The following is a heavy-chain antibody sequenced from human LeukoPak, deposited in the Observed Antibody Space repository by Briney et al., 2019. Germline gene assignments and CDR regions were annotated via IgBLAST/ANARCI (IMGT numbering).Heavy chain of an antibody. J-gene: IGHJ4*02. D-gene: IGHD4-23*01. CDR3: ARDLFTLYGGNSGFHFDY. Sequence: GASVKVSCKASGYTFTGYCMHWVRQAPGQGLEWMGWINPNSGVTNYAQKFQGRVTMTRDTSISTAYMELSSLRSDDTAVYYCARDLFTLYGGNSGFHFDYWGQGALVTVSS. CDR2: INPNSGVT. CDR1: GYTFTGYC. V-gene: IGHV1-2*02.